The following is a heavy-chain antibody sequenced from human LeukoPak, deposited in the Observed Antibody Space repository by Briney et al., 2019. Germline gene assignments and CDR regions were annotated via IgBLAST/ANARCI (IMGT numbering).Heavy chain of an antibody. J-gene: IGHJ4*02. V-gene: IGHV3-48*02. Sequence: GGSLRLSCAASGFTFSSYSMNWVRQAPGKGLEWVSYISSSSRTIYYTDSVKGRFTISRDNAQNSLYLQMNSLRDDDTAVYHCARDFYGDYGFDFWGQGTLVTVSS. D-gene: IGHD4-17*01. CDR2: ISSSSRTI. CDR3: ARDFYGDYGFDF. CDR1: GFTFSSYS.